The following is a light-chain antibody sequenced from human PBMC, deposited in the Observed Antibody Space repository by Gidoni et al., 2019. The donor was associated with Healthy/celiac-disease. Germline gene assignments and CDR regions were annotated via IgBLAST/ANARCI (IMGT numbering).Light chain of an antibody. CDR2: DTS. V-gene: IGLV7-46*01. J-gene: IGLJ2*01. Sequence: QALVTQAPSLTVSPGGTVTLTCGSSPGAVTSGHYPYWFQQKPGQAPRTLIYDTSNKHSWTPARFSGSLLGGKAALTLTGAQPEDEAEYYCLLSYSGARVVFGGGTKLTVL. CDR1: PGAVTSGHY. CDR3: LLSYSGARVV.